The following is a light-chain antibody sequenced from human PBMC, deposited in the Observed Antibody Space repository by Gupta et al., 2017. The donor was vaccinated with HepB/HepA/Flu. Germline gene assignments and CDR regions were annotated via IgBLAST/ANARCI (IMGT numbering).Light chain of an antibody. J-gene: IGLJ2*01. CDR1: TSDVGGYNH. V-gene: IGLV2-14*01. Sequence: QSALIQPASVSGSPGPSITISCTGTTSDVGGYNHVCWYQQYSGKAPKLIIYDVYYRPSGISNRFSGSKSGTTAALTISGLQAEDEANYYCSSYTTTSAVEVFGGGTKLTVL. CDR2: DVY. CDR3: SSYTTTSAVEV.